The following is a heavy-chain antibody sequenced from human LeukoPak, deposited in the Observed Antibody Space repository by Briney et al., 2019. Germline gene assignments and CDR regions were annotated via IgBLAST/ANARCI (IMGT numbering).Heavy chain of an antibody. CDR3: AAGEPYVY. Sequence: GGSLRLSCAASGFTFTTYGMHWVRQAPGKGLEWVAIIWYDGSNKYYADPVKGRFTISRDNSKNTLYLQMSSLRAEDTAVYYCAAGEPYVYWGQGALVTVSS. CDR1: GFTFTTYG. J-gene: IGHJ4*02. V-gene: IGHV3-33*01. CDR2: IWYDGSNK. D-gene: IGHD1-14*01.